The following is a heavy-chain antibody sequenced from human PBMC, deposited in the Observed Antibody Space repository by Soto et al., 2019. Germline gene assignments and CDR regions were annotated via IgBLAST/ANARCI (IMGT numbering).Heavy chain of an antibody. CDR1: GFTFSTYS. V-gene: IGHV3-21*01. CDR3: AREYTAWPLAYGLDV. D-gene: IGHD2-2*02. CDR2: ISIRSDI. J-gene: IGHJ6*02. Sequence: GGSLRLSCVGSGFTFSTYSINWGRQAPGKGLEWVSSISIRSDIYYADSVKGRFTISRDNAKNSVSLQMNSLRAEDTAVYYCAREYTAWPLAYGLDVWGQGTTVTVSS.